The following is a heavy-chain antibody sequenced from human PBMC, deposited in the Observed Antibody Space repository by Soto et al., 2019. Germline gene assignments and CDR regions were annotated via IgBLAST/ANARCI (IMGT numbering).Heavy chain of an antibody. CDR2: IIPISETT. Sequence: QVQLVQSGAEVKKPGSSVKVSCKASGGTFSSYAISWVRQAPGQGLEWMGGIIPISETTNYAQKFQGRVYITVDESKGTAYMELSRLKCEDTVLYYSARSLSCSTSLDVSFYFFCGLEAWRQGTTVTVSS. CDR3: ARSLSCSTSLDVSFYFFCGLEA. CDR1: GGTFSSYA. D-gene: IGHD2-2*01. J-gene: IGHJ6*02. V-gene: IGHV1-69*01.